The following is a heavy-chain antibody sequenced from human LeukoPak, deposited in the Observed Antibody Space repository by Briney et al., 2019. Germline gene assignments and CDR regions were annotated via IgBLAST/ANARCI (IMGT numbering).Heavy chain of an antibody. CDR2: IYGGGST. V-gene: IGHV3-53*01. CDR1: GFNVSNNY. Sequence: GGSLRLSCAASGFNVSNNYMSWVRQAPGKGLEWVSVIYGGGSTYYADSVKGRFTISRDNSKNTLYLQMNSLRAEDTAVYYCARHRYGGKFHYYSMDVWGKGTTVTISS. D-gene: IGHD4-23*01. CDR3: ARHRYGGKFHYYSMDV. J-gene: IGHJ6*03.